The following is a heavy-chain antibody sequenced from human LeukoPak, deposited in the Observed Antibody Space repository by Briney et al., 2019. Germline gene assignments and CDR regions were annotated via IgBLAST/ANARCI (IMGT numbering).Heavy chain of an antibody. D-gene: IGHD1-26*01. CDR1: GYSFSSYA. Sequence: GGSLRLSCVASGYSFSSYAMHWVRQAPGKGLEWVTVIAYDGTITYYADSVKGRFTISRDDSKNTLYLQMNSLRAEDTAIYYCARDLVIGAPDYFDYWGQGTLVTVSS. V-gene: IGHV3-30*04. CDR2: IAYDGTIT. J-gene: IGHJ4*02. CDR3: ARDLVIGAPDYFDY.